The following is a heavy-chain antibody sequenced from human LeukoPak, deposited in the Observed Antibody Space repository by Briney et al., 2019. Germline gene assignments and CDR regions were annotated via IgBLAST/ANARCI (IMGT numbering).Heavy chain of an antibody. CDR2: ISWNSGSI. J-gene: IGHJ4*02. CDR1: GFTFSSYA. D-gene: IGHD1-26*01. CDR3: AKDLYSGSYSVFDY. Sequence: GGSLRLSCAASGFTFSSYAMHWVRQAPGKGLEWVSGISWNSGSIGYADSVKGRFAISRDNAKNSLYLQMNSLRAEDTALYYCAKDLYSGSYSVFDYWGQGTLVTVSS. V-gene: IGHV3-9*01.